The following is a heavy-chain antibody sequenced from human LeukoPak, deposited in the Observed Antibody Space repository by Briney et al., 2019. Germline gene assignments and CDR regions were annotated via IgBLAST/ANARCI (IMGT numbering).Heavy chain of an antibody. V-gene: IGHV3-74*01. Sequence: GGSLRLSCAASGFTFSSYWMTWVRQAPGKGLVWVSRINTDGSTTNYADAVKGRFTISRDNAKNALYLQMNSLRAEDTAVYYCASLKSDNWGRGTLVSVSS. CDR3: ASLKSDN. CDR2: INTDGSTT. D-gene: IGHD2-21*01. CDR1: GFTFSSYW. J-gene: IGHJ4*02.